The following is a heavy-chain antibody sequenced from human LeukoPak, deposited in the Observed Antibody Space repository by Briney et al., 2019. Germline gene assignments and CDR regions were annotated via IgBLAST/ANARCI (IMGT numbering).Heavy chain of an antibody. D-gene: IGHD6-19*01. CDR2: IYYSGST. CDR1: GGSISSSSYY. V-gene: IGHV4-39*07. J-gene: IGHJ3*02. CDR3: ARDPYSSGWYGAFDI. Sequence: SETLSLTCTVSGGSISSSSYYWGWIRQPPGKGLEWIGSIYYSGSTYYNPSLKSRVTISVDTSKNQFSLKLSSVTAADTAVYYCARDPYSSGWYGAFDIWGQGTMVTVSS.